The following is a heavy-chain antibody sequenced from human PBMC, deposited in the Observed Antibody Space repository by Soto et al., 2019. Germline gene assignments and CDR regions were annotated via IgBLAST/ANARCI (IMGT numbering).Heavy chain of an antibody. Sequence: PSETLSLTCTVSGGSISNFYWSWIRQPPGKGLEWIGYISYSGNTNYNPSLKSRVSISVDTSKNQLSLNLTSVTAADTAVYYCARAPMVLSRSYFDSWGQGTQVTVSS. CDR2: ISYSGNT. CDR3: ARAPMVLSRSYFDS. CDR1: GGSISNFY. D-gene: IGHD2-8*01. J-gene: IGHJ4*02. V-gene: IGHV4-59*01.